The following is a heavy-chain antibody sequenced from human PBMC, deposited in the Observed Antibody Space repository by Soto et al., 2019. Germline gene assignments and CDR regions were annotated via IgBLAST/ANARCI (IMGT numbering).Heavy chain of an antibody. D-gene: IGHD2-2*01. CDR1: GGTFSSYA. J-gene: IGHJ6*02. Sequence: SVKVSCKASGGTFSSYAISWVRQAPGQGLEWMGGIIPISGTANYAQKFQGRVTITADESTSTAYMELSSPRSEDTAVYYCARSQGSSTSLEIYYYYYYGMDVWGQGTTVTVSS. V-gene: IGHV1-69*13. CDR2: IIPISGTA. CDR3: ARSQGSSTSLEIYYYYYYGMDV.